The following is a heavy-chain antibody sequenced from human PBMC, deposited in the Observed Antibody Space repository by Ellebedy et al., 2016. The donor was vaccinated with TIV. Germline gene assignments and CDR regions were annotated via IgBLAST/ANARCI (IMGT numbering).Heavy chain of an antibody. CDR2: ISSSGSTI. CDR1: GFTFSDYY. J-gene: IGHJ6*02. CDR3: AREGDKAMVHGMDV. Sequence: GESLKISCAASGFTFSDYYMSWIRQAPGKGLECVSYISSSGSTIYYADSVKGRFTISRDNAKNSLYLQMNSLRADDTSVYYCAREGDKAMVHGMDVWGQGTTVTVSS. V-gene: IGHV3-11*01. D-gene: IGHD5-18*01.